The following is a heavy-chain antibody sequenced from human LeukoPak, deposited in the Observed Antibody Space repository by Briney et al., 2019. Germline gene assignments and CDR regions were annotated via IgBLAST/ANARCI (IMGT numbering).Heavy chain of an antibody. D-gene: IGHD3-10*01. CDR2: IYPGDSDT. V-gene: IGHV5-51*01. J-gene: IGHJ3*02. CDR3: ARRGQYYYGSGSYENAFDI. Sequence: GESLKISCKGSGYSFTSCWIGWVRQMPGKGLEWMGIIYPGDSDTRYSPSFQGQVTISADKSISTAYLQWSSLKASDTAMYYCARRGQYYYGSGSYENAFDIWGQGTMVTVSS. CDR1: GYSFTSCW.